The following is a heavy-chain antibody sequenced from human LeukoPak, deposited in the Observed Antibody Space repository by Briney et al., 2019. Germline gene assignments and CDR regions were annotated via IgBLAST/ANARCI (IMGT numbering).Heavy chain of an antibody. CDR2: IYHSGST. J-gene: IGHJ5*02. Sequence: SETLSLTCAVSGGSISSSNWWSWVRQPPGKGLEWIGEIYHSGSTNYNPSLKSRVTISVDTSKNQFSLKLSSVTAADTAVYYCARSVLSGSPDPYNWFDPWGQGTLVTVSS. CDR3: ARSVLSGSPDPYNWFDP. D-gene: IGHD1-26*01. CDR1: GGSISSSNW. V-gene: IGHV4-4*02.